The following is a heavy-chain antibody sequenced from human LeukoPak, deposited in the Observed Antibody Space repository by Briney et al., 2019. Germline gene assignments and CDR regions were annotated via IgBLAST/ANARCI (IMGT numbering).Heavy chain of an antibody. V-gene: IGHV3-30*02. CDR1: GFTFSSYG. Sequence: GGSLRLSCAASGFTFSSYGMHWVRQAPGKGLEWVAFIRYDGSNKYYADSVKGRFTISRDNSKNALYLQMNSLRAEDTAVYYCAKDYYYDSSGYAIFDCWGQGTLVTVSS. D-gene: IGHD3-22*01. CDR3: AKDYYYDSSGYAIFDC. J-gene: IGHJ4*02. CDR2: IRYDGSNK.